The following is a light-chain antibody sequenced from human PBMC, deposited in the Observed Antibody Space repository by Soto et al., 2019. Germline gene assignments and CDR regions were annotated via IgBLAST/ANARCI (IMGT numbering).Light chain of an antibody. J-gene: IGKJ1*01. CDR1: QSVSSSY. CDR3: QQDGISPLT. CDR2: GAS. Sequence: EIVLTQSPGTLSLSPGEIATLSCRASQSVSSSYLAWYQQKPGQAPRILIYGASSRATGIPDRFSGRGSGTDFTLTLSILEPEDVAVYYCQQDGISPLTFGQGTKVEIK. V-gene: IGKV3-20*01.